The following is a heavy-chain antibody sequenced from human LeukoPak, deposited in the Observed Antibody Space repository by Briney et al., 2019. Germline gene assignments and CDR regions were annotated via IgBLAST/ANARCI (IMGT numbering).Heavy chain of an antibody. CDR2: ISYDGSNK. CDR3: ARESPVLSSFDY. CDR1: GFTFSSYA. J-gene: IGHJ4*02. D-gene: IGHD3-16*02. Sequence: GGSLRLSCAASGFTFSSYAMHWVRQAPGKGLEWVAVISYDGSNKYFADSVKGRFTISRDNSKNTLYLQMNSLRAEDTAVYYCARESPVLSSFDYWGQGTLVTVSS. V-gene: IGHV3-30-3*01.